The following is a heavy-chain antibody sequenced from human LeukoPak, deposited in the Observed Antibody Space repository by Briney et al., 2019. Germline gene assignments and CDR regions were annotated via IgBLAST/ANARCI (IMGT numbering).Heavy chain of an antibody. V-gene: IGHV4-34*01. CDR3: AAEPGYCSGGSCYGGWFDP. CDR1: GRSFSGYY. CDR2: INHSGNT. J-gene: IGHJ5*02. Sequence: KSSETLSLTCAVYGRSFSGYYWSWIRQPPGKGLEWIGEINHSGNTDYNPSLKSRLTISGDTSKNQFSLKLSSVTAADTAGYYCAAEPGYCSGGSCYGGWFDPWGQGTLVTVSS. D-gene: IGHD2-15*01.